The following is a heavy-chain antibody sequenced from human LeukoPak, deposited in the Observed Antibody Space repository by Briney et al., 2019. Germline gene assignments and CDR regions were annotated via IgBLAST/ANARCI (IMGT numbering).Heavy chain of an antibody. CDR2: VSNSGFTT. V-gene: IGHV3-23*01. D-gene: IGHD1-1*01. CDR1: GFTFSTYA. Sequence: GGSLRLSCAASGFTFSTYAMSWVRRAPGKGLEWVSTVSNSGFTTDYADSVKGRFSITRDNSKNTLYLQMNSLRTEDTAVYYCAKNSIRLGGTPSEFDYWGQGTLVTVSS. CDR3: AKNSIRLGGTPSEFDY. J-gene: IGHJ4*02.